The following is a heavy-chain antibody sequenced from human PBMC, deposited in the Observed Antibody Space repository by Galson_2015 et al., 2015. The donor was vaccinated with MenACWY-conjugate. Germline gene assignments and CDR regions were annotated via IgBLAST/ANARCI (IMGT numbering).Heavy chain of an antibody. CDR1: GYTLTSYG. Sequence: SVKVSYKASGYTLTSYGISWVRQAPGQGLEWMGWISAYNGNTNYAQKLQGRVTMTTDTSTSTAYMELRSLRSDDTAVYYCARDYRGYDYRVGMDVWGQGTTVTVSS. CDR3: ARDYRGYDYRVGMDV. V-gene: IGHV1-18*01. J-gene: IGHJ6*02. D-gene: IGHD5-12*01. CDR2: ISAYNGNT.